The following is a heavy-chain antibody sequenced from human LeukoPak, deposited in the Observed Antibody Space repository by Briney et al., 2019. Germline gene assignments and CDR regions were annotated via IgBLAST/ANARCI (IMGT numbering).Heavy chain of an antibody. CDR3: ARVRDDYGDYYFDY. V-gene: IGHV4-34*01. J-gene: IGHJ4*02. D-gene: IGHD4-17*01. CDR2: INHSGST. Sequence: SETLSLTCTVSGGSISGYYWSWIRQPPGKGLEWIGEINHSGSTNYNPSLKSRVTISVDTSKNQFSLKLSSVTAADTAVYYCARVRDDYGDYYFDYWGQGTLVTVSS. CDR1: GGSISGYY.